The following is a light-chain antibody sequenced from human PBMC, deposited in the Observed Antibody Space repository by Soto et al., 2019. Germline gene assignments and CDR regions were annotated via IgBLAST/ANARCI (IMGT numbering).Light chain of an antibody. J-gene: IGLJ1*01. V-gene: IGLV2-18*02. CDR3: SSYTTSNPYV. CDR1: SADVGIYNR. CDR2: DVS. Sequence: QPVLTQPPSVSGSPGQSVTISCTGTSADVGIYNRVAWYQQPPGTSPKLVICDVSNRPSGVPDRFSGSKSGSTASLTISGLQAEDEADYYCSSYTTSNPYVFGTGTKLTVL.